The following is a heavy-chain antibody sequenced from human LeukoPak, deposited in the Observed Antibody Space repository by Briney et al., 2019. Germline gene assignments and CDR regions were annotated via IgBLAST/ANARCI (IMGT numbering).Heavy chain of an antibody. Sequence: GGSLRLSCAASGFTFSSYAMHWVRQAPGKGLEYVSAISSNGGSTYYADSVKGRFTISRDNSKNTLYLQMGSLRAEDMAVYYCATGLVIGPFDYWGQGTLVTVSS. CDR3: ATGLVIGPFDY. CDR1: GFTFSSYA. V-gene: IGHV3-64*02. D-gene: IGHD2-21*01. J-gene: IGHJ4*02. CDR2: ISSNGGST.